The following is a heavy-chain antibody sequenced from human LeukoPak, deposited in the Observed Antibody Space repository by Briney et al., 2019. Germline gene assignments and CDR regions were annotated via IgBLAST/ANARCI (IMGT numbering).Heavy chain of an antibody. V-gene: IGHV1-69*04. CDR2: IIPILGIA. J-gene: IGHJ4*02. Sequence: GASVKVSCKASGYTFTSYYMHWVRPAPGQGLEWMGRIIPILGIANYAQKFQGRVTITADKSTSTAYMELSSLRSEDTAVYYCARDPRRQLEPHFDYWGQGTLVTVSS. CDR3: ARDPRRQLEPHFDY. CDR1: GYTFTSYY. D-gene: IGHD1-1*01.